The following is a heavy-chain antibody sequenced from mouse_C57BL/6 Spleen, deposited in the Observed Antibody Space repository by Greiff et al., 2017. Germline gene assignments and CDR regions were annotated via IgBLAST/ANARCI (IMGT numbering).Heavy chain of an antibody. V-gene: IGHV2-2*01. D-gene: IGHD1-1*01. CDR1: GFSLTSYG. Sequence: VKLVESGPGLVQPSQSLSITCTVSGFSLTSYGVHWVRQSPGKGLEWLGVIWSGGSTDYNAAFISRLSISKDNSKGQVFFKMNSLQADDTAIYYCASTTGMYWYFDVWGTGTTVTVSS. J-gene: IGHJ1*03. CDR2: IWSGGST. CDR3: ASTTGMYWYFDV.